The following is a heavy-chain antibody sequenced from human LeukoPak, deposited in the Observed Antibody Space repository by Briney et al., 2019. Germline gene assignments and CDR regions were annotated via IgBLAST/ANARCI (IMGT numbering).Heavy chain of an antibody. CDR2: IYTSGST. D-gene: IGHD6-13*01. J-gene: IGHJ6*03. CDR1: GGSISSYY. V-gene: IGHV4-4*07. Sequence: SETLSLTCTVSGGSISSYYWSWIRQPAGKGLEWIGRIYTSGSTNYNPSLKSRVTMSVDTSKNQFSLKLSSVTAADTAVYYCARLGIAAAASHHYYYMDVWGKGTTVTVSS. CDR3: ARLGIAAAASHHYYYMDV.